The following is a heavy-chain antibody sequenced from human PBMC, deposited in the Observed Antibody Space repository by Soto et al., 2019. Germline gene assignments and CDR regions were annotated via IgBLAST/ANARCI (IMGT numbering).Heavy chain of an antibody. D-gene: IGHD3-3*01. Sequence: SETLSLTCAVSGGSISSSNWWSWVRQPPGKGLEWIGEIYHSGSTNYNPSLKSRVTISVDKSKNQFSLKLSSVTAADTAVYYCARVNVLRFLERTYYYYGMDVWAKGPRSPSP. CDR3: ARVNVLRFLERTYYYYGMDV. J-gene: IGHJ6*02. CDR1: GGSISSSNW. V-gene: IGHV4-4*02. CDR2: IYHSGST.